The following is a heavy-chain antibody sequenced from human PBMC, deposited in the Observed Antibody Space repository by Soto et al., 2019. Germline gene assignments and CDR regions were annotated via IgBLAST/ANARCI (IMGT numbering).Heavy chain of an antibody. CDR3: AKEISPKAGKWYFDL. J-gene: IGHJ2*01. CDR1: GLTFNNYG. CDR2: LSYDGRVQ. D-gene: IGHD6-19*01. Sequence: QVQLVESGGGVVQPGGSLRLSCAASGLTFNNYGMHWVRQAPGEGLEWVAVLSYDGRVQYYADSAKGRFTISRDNSKNTLYLQMNSLRDDDTAVYYCAKEISPKAGKWYFDLWGRGTLVTVSS. V-gene: IGHV3-30*18.